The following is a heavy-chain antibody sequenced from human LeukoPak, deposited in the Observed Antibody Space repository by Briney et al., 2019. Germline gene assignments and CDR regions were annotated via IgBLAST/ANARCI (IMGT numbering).Heavy chain of an antibody. CDR3: ARRGTYYDHLTAPLVGNY. V-gene: IGHV4-4*02. J-gene: IGHJ4*02. Sequence: SETLSLTCAVSGGSISSTNWWSWVRHPPGKGPEWIGENNNGGSTTYTPSLEGRVPISIDKSKNKFSLNMTSVTAADTAVYYCARRGTYYDHLTAPLVGNYWGQGTLVTVSS. CDR2: NNNGGST. D-gene: IGHD3-9*01. CDR1: GGSISSTNW.